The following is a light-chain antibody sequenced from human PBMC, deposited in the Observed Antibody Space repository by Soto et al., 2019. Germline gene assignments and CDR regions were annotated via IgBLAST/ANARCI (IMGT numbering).Light chain of an antibody. CDR1: QYISSY. Sequence: DIQMTQSPSSLSASVGDRVTITCRASQYISSYLNWYQHKPGKAPNLLIYAASGLQGGVPSRFSGIGSGTDFTLTISSLQPEDFATYYCQQTYNTPHTFGQGTKLEI. V-gene: IGKV1-39*01. J-gene: IGKJ2*01. CDR3: QQTYNTPHT. CDR2: AAS.